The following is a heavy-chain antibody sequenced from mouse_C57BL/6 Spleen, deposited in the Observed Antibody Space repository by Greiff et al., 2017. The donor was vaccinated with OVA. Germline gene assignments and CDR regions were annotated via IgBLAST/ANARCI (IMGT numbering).Heavy chain of an antibody. CDR3: ARGYGNYFDY. CDR2: IYPGDGDT. D-gene: IGHD2-10*02. V-gene: IGHV1-82*01. Sequence: VQLKESGPELVKPGASVKISCKASGYAFSSSWMNWVKQRPGKGLEWIGRIYPGDGDTNYNGKFKGKATLTADKSSSTAYMQLSSLTSEDSAVYFCARGYGNYFDYWGQGTTLTVSS. CDR1: GYAFSSSW. J-gene: IGHJ2*01.